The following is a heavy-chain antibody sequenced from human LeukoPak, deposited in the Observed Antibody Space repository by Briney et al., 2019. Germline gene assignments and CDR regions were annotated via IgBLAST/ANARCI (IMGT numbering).Heavy chain of an antibody. Sequence: SETLSLTCTVSGGSISSYYWSWIRQPAGKGLEWIGRIYTSGSTYYNPSLKSRVTISVDTSKNQFSLKLSSVTAADTAVYYCARRGWDGDYTFRLFRAAGSFDYWGQGTLVTVSS. J-gene: IGHJ4*02. CDR1: GGSISSYY. D-gene: IGHD4-17*01. CDR2: IYTSGST. V-gene: IGHV4-4*07. CDR3: ARRGWDGDYTFRLFRAAGSFDY.